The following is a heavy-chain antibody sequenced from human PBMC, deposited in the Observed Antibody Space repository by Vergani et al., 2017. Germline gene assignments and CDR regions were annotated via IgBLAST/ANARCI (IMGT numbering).Heavy chain of an antibody. V-gene: IGHV4-38-2*01. J-gene: IGHJ6*02. CDR2: IYHSGST. D-gene: IGHD5-12*01. CDR1: DFISNGHY. Sequence: QVQLQESGPGLVKPSETLSLICDVFDFISNGHYWGWIRQSPEKGLEWIGSIYHSGSTYYNPSLKSRVTISLDTSKNQFSLKLSSVTAADTAVYYCARLRLEDSGYDFGGMDVWGQGTTVIVSS. CDR3: ARLRLEDSGYDFGGMDV.